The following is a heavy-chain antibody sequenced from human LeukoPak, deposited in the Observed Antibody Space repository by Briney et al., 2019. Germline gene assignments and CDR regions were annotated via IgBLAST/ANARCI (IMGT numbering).Heavy chain of an antibody. D-gene: IGHD3-10*01. J-gene: IGHJ1*01. Sequence: PGGSLRVSCAASGFTFLDYALHWARQDPGKGLEWDPIISGDDGSTYYTDSVKGRFTISRDNSKNSLYLQMNSLRTEDTALYHCAKARVFQHWGQGTLVTVSS. V-gene: IGHV3-43*02. CDR1: GFTFLDYA. CDR3: AKARVFQH. CDR2: ISGDDGST.